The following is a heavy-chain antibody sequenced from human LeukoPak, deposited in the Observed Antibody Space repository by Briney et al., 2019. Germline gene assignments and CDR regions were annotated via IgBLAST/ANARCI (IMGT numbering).Heavy chain of an antibody. Sequence: PGGSLRLSCVASGSTFSSYSMNWVRQAPGKGLEWVSSISSSSSYIYYADSVKGRFTISRDNAKNSLYLQMNSLRAEDTAVYYCARDRDSSWYDYWGQGTLVTVSS. CDR2: ISSSSSYI. CDR1: GSTFSSYS. D-gene: IGHD6-13*01. V-gene: IGHV3-21*01. CDR3: ARDRDSSWYDY. J-gene: IGHJ4*02.